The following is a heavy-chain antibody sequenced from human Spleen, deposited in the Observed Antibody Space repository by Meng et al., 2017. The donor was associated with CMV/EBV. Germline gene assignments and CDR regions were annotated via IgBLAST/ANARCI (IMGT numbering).Heavy chain of an antibody. CDR2: IYYTGIP. CDR1: GFTFSDYY. V-gene: IGHV4-59*01. J-gene: IGHJ3*02. Sequence: ESLKLSCAASGFTFSDYYMSWIRQPPGRGLEWIGYIYYTGIPNYNPSLKSRVTISVDMSKNQHSLKLSSVTAADTAVYFCARERRAPGFDTFDIWGQGTMVTVSS. CDR3: ARERRAPGFDTFDI.